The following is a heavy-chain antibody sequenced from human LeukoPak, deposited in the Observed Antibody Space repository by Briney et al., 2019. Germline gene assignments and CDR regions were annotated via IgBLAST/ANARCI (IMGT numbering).Heavy chain of an antibody. D-gene: IGHD5-24*01. CDR3: ARDGYNYFDF. J-gene: IGHJ4*02. CDR2: VSSNGNTI. V-gene: IGHV3-11*01. Sequence: GGSLRLSCAASGFTFRNYYMIWIRQATGKGLEWLSYVSSNGNTIYYADSVRGRFTVSRDNVKNSLFVEMNSLRAEDTAVYYCARDGYNYFDFWGQGTLVTVSS. CDR1: GFTFRNYY.